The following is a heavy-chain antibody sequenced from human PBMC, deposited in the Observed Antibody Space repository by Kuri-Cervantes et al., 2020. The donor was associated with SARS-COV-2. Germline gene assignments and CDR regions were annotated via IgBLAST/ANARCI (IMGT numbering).Heavy chain of an antibody. CDR3: VKDQGYSSGYPSFQH. J-gene: IGHJ1*01. V-gene: IGHV3-64D*06. D-gene: IGHD6-19*01. Sequence: GGSLRLSCSASGFTFSSYAMHWVRQALGKGLEYVSAISSNGGSTYYADSVKGRFTISRDNSKNTPYLQMSSLRAEDTAVYYCVKDQGYSSGYPSFQHWGQGTLVTVSS. CDR1: GFTFSSYA. CDR2: ISSNGGST.